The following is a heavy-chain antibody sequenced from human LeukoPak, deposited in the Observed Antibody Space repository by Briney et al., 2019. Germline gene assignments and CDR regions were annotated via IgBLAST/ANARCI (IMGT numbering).Heavy chain of an antibody. Sequence: PSETLSLTCTVSGGSISSYYWSWIRQPPGKGLEWIGYIYYSGSTNYNPSLKSRVTISVDTSKNQFSLKLSSVTAADTAVYYCARRGASSSSGAFDIWGQGTMVTVSS. D-gene: IGHD6-6*01. CDR2: IYYSGST. CDR3: ARRGASSSSGAFDI. CDR1: GGSISSYY. V-gene: IGHV4-59*08. J-gene: IGHJ3*02.